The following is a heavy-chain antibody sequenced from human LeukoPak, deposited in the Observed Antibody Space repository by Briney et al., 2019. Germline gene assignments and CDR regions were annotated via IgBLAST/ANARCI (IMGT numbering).Heavy chain of an antibody. D-gene: IGHD3-10*01. Sequence: PGGSLRLSCAASGFTFSSYDMHWVRQATGEGLEWVSGINTAGDTYYQASVKGRFTITRENAKNSLYLQMNSLRAGDTAVYYCARADGLYASGIGSFDFWGQGTLVTVSS. V-gene: IGHV3-13*01. CDR1: GFTFSSYD. CDR3: ARADGLYASGIGSFDF. J-gene: IGHJ4*02. CDR2: INTAGDT.